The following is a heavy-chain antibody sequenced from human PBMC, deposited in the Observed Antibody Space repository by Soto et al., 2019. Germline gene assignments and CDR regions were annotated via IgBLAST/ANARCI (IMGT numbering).Heavy chain of an antibody. V-gene: IGHV1-18*01. Sequence: ASVKVSCKASGYTFTSYGISWVRQAPGQGLEWMGWISAYNGNTNYAQKLQGRVTMTTDTSTSTAYMELRSLRSDDTAVYYCATYSSSWYGELYYYYGMDVWGQGTTVTVSS. CDR2: ISAYNGNT. D-gene: IGHD6-13*01. J-gene: IGHJ6*02. CDR1: GYTFTSYG. CDR3: ATYSSSWYGELYYYYGMDV.